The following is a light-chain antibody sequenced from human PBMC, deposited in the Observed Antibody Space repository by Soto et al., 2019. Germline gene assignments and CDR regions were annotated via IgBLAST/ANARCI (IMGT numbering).Light chain of an antibody. CDR2: DAS. V-gene: IGKV3D-20*02. CDR3: QLRNNWPPSIT. CDR1: QSVSSSY. J-gene: IGKJ5*01. Sequence: EIVLTQSPGTLSLSPGERATLSCRASQSVSSSYLAWYQVKPGQAPRLLIYDASNRATGIPARFSGSGSGTDFTLTISSLEPEDFAVYYCQLRNNWPPSITFGQGTRLEIK.